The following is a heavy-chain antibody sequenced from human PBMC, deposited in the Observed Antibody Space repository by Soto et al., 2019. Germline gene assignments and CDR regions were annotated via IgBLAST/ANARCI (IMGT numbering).Heavy chain of an antibody. V-gene: IGHV3-66*01. J-gene: IGHJ3*02. CDR1: GFTVSSNY. D-gene: IGHD1-1*01. CDR3: AREGLDGGFDI. CDR2: IYSGGST. Sequence: EVQLVESGGGLVQPGGSLRLSCAASGFTVSSNYVSWVRQDPGKGLEWVSVIYSGGSTYYADFVKGRFTISRDNSKNTLYLQMNSLRVEDTAVYYCAREGLDGGFDIWGQGTMVTVSS.